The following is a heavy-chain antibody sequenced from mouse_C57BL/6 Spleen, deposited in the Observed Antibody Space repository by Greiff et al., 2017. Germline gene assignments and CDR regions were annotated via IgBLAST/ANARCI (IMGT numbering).Heavy chain of an antibody. D-gene: IGHD1-1*01. J-gene: IGHJ1*03. V-gene: IGHV3-6*01. CDR2: ISYDGSN. CDR1: GYSITSGYY. Sequence: VQLKESGPGLVKPSQSLSLTCSVTGYSITSGYYWNWIRQFPGNKLEWMGYISYDGSNNYNPSLKNRISITRDTSKNQFFLKLNSVTTEDTATYYCARDGSSYSLWYFDVWGTGTTVTVSS. CDR3: ARDGSSYSLWYFDV.